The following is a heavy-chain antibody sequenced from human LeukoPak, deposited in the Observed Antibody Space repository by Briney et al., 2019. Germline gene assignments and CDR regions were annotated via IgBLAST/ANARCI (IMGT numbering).Heavy chain of an antibody. V-gene: IGHV3-11*06. J-gene: IGHJ6*02. D-gene: IGHD4-17*01. CDR2: ISSSSSYT. CDR3: VKEDNYGDYPVGYYYGMDV. Sequence: KSGGSLRLSCAASGFTFSDYYMSWIRQAPGKGLEWVSYISSSSSYTNYADSVKGRFTISRDNSKNTLYLQMSSLRAEDTAVYYCVKEDNYGDYPVGYYYGMDVWGQGTTVTVSS. CDR1: GFTFSDYY.